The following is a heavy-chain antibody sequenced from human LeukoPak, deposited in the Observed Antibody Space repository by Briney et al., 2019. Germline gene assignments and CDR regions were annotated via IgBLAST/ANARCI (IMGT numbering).Heavy chain of an antibody. J-gene: IGHJ3*02. CDR1: GITFSNYA. D-gene: IGHD3-22*01. Sequence: RGSLRLSCAASGITFSNYAVHWVRQAPGKGLEWVAAILYDGTKKYYADSVKGRFTISRENSKNTLYLQMNSMSAEDTAVYYGARGYYDGAFDIWGQGTMVTVSS. CDR2: ILYDGTKK. CDR3: ARGYYDGAFDI. V-gene: IGHV3-30*04.